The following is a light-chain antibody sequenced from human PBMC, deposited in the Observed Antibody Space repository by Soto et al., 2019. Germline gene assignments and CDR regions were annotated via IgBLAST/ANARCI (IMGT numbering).Light chain of an antibody. J-gene: IGKJ4*01. V-gene: IGKV1-39*01. Sequence: DIPMTQSPSSLSASVGDRVTITCRASQSIGDNLNWYQLKPGTAPNLLIYAASNLQSGVPSRFSGSGSGTDFTLTISNLQPEDFVSYFCQQSFNTPPTFGGGNKVEIQ. CDR2: AAS. CDR1: QSIGDN. CDR3: QQSFNTPPT.